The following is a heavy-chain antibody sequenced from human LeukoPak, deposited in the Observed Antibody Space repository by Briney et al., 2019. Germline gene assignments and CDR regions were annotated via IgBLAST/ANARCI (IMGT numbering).Heavy chain of an antibody. D-gene: IGHD5-18*01. CDR1: GFTFDDYA. V-gene: IGHV3-9*03. Sequence: QPGRSLRLSCAASGFTFDDYAMHWVRQAPGKGLEWVSGISWNSGSIGYADSVKGRFTISRDNAKNSLYLQMNSLRAEDMALYYCVRATAMVKQPIHHYYYYYYMDVWGKGTTVTVSS. J-gene: IGHJ6*03. CDR3: VRATAMVKQPIHHYYYYYYMDV. CDR2: ISWNSGSI.